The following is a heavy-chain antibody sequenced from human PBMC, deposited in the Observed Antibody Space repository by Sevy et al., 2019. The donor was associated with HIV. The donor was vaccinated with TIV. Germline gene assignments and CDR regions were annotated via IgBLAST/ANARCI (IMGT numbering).Heavy chain of an antibody. CDR3: AREGDLRYFDF. Sequence: GGSLRLSCAASGFTFKDYYMNWIRQAPGKGLEWVSYISDGGTNIYYAVSVKGRFTISRDNAKYSMYLQLNSLRAEDTAVYYCAREGDLRYFDFWGRGTLVTVSS. J-gene: IGHJ2*01. V-gene: IGHV3-11*01. D-gene: IGHD3-10*01. CDR1: GFTFKDYY. CDR2: ISDGGTNI.